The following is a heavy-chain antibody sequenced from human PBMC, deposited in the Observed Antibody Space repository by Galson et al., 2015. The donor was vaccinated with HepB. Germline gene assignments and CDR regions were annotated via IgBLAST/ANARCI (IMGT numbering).Heavy chain of an antibody. J-gene: IGHJ2*01. D-gene: IGHD3-22*01. CDR2: MNPNSGNT. Sequence: SVKVSCKASGYTFTSYDINWVRQATGQGLEWMGWMNPNSGNTGYAQKFQGRVTMTRNTSISTAYMELSSPRSEDTAVYYCARKVVITERGGWYFDLWGRGTLVTVSS. CDR1: GYTFTSYD. CDR3: ARKVVITERGGWYFDL. V-gene: IGHV1-8*01.